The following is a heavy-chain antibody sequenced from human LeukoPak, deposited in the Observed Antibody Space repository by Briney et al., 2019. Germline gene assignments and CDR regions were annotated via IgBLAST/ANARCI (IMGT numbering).Heavy chain of an antibody. D-gene: IGHD6-19*01. CDR1: GFTFTSYA. J-gene: IGHJ4*02. CDR3: ARIVASDWLGTESDY. V-gene: IGHV1-18*01. CDR2: ISPYTGKG. Sequence: AASMKVSCRASGFTFTSYAFSWVRQAPGQGLEWMGWISPYTGKGNYAERLQGRVTMTTDTSTSTAYMELTSLTSDDTAMYYCARIVASDWLGTESDYWGQGTLVTVSS.